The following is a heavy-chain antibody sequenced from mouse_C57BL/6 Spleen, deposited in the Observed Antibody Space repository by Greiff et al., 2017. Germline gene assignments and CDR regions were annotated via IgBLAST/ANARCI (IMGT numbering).Heavy chain of an antibody. V-gene: IGHV5-17*01. D-gene: IGHD1-1*01. CDR1: GFTFSDYG. CDR2: ISSGSSTI. Sequence: EVKLQESGGGLVKPGGSLKLSCAASGFTFSDYGMHWVRQAPEKGLEWVAYISSGSSTIYYADTVKGRFTISRDNAKNTLFLQMTSLRSEDTAMYYCARIYYDGSRDYAMDYWGQGTSVTVSS. J-gene: IGHJ4*01. CDR3: ARIYYDGSRDYAMDY.